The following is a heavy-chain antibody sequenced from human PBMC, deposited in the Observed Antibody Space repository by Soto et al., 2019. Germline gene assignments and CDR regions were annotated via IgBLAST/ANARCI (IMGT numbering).Heavy chain of an antibody. D-gene: IGHD6-19*01. CDR2: ISYDDTGK. CDR1: GFTFSNFG. Sequence: QVQLVESGGGVVQPGGSLRLSCAASGFTFSNFGMHWVRQAPGKGLEWVAVISYDDTGKYYPDSVKGRFTISRDNSKNTLYLQMNSLRADDTAVYYCAKESSGWFFDYWGQGTLVTVSS. CDR3: AKESSGWFFDY. V-gene: IGHV3-30*18. J-gene: IGHJ4*02.